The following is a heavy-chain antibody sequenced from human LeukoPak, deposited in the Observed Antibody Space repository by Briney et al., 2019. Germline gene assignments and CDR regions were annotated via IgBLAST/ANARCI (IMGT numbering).Heavy chain of an antibody. CDR1: GGSVSSGSYY. CDR3: ARGRSFYGSGNRFDY. V-gene: IGHV4-61*01. CDR2: IYYSGST. J-gene: IGHJ4*02. Sequence: PSETLSLTCTVSGGSVSSGSYYWSWIRQSPGKGLEWIGYIYYSGSTNYNPSLKSRVTISVDTSKNQFSLKLSSVTAADTAVYYCARGRSFYGSGNRFDYWGQGTLVTVSS. D-gene: IGHD3-10*01.